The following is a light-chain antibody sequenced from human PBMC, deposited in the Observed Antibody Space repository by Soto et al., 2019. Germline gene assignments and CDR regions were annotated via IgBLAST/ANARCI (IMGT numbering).Light chain of an antibody. Sequence: EIVMTQSPATLSVSPGERATLSCRASQSVSSNLAWYQQKPGQAPRLLIYGASTRATGIADRFSGSGSGTDFTLTISRLEPEDFAVYYCQQYGDSLLTFGGGTKVEIK. CDR2: GAS. CDR3: QQYGDSLLT. CDR1: QSVSSN. V-gene: IGKV3-20*01. J-gene: IGKJ4*01.